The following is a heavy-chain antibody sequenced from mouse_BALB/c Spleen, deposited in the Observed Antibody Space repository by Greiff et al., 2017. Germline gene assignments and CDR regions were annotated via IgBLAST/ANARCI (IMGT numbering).Heavy chain of an antibody. CDR3: ARGRTTVVYYYAMDY. CDR1: GFTFSSYA. CDR2: ISSGGST. D-gene: IGHD1-1*01. Sequence: EVKLMESGGGLVKPGGSLKLSCAASGFTFSSYAMSWVRQTPEKRLEWVASISSGGSTYYPDSVKGRFTISRDNARNILYLQMSSLRSEDTAMYYCARGRTTVVYYYAMDYWGQGTSVTVSS. J-gene: IGHJ4*01. V-gene: IGHV5-6-5*01.